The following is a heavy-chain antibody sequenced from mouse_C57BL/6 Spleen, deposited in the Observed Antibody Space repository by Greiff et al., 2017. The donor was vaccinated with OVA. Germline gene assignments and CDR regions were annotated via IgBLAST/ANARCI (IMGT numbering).Heavy chain of an antibody. D-gene: IGHD2-1*01. J-gene: IGHJ4*01. CDR2: IYPGDGDT. V-gene: IGHV1-80*01. Sequence: LVESGAELVKPGASVKISCKASGYAFSSYWMNWVKQRPGKGLEWIGQIYPGDGDTNYNGKFKGKATLTADKSSSTAYMQLSSLTSEDSAVYFCAKGGYGNYEAMDYWGQGTSVTVSS. CDR3: AKGGYGNYEAMDY. CDR1: GYAFSSYW.